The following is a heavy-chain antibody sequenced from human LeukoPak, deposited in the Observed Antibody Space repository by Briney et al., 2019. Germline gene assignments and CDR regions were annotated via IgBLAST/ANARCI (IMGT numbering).Heavy chain of an antibody. J-gene: IGHJ3*02. CDR1: GGSISSYY. CDR2: ISYSGST. CDR3: ARAPVAVAGTSYPGAFDI. V-gene: IGHV4-59*08. Sequence: PSETLSLNCTVSGGSISSYYWSWIRQPPGKGLEWIGYISYSGSTNYNPSLKSRVTISVDTSKNHFSLKLSSVTAADTAVYYCARAPVAVAGTSYPGAFDIWGQGTMVTVSS. D-gene: IGHD6-19*01.